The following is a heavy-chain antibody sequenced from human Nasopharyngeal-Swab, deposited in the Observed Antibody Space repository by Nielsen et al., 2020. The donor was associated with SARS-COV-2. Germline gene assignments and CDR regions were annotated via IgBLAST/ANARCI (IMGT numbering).Heavy chain of an antibody. J-gene: IGHJ4*02. CDR1: SGSISSGGYY. Sequence: SETLSLTCTVSSGSISSGGYYWSWIRQHQGKGLEWIGYIYYIGSTNYNPSLKSRVTMSVDTSKNQFSLNLRSVTAADTAVYYCARERPHCSHGSCYSGVRLVEDSTLDYWGQGALVTVSS. CDR2: IYYIGST. CDR3: ARERPHCSHGSCYSGVRLVEDSTLDY. V-gene: IGHV4-61*08. D-gene: IGHD2-15*01.